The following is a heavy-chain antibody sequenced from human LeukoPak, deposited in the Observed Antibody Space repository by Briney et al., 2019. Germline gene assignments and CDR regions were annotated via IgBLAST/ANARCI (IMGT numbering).Heavy chain of an antibody. Sequence: GGSLRLSCAASGFTFSTYAMHWVRQAPGKGLEYVAAISRDGGVTYYADPVKGRFTISRDNSKNTLYLQMGSLRADDMAVYYCARRSLPERSGWYFPDYWGQGTLVTVSS. V-gene: IGHV3-64*02. J-gene: IGHJ4*02. CDR3: ARRSLPERSGWYFPDY. CDR1: GFTFSTYA. D-gene: IGHD6-19*01. CDR2: ISRDGGVT.